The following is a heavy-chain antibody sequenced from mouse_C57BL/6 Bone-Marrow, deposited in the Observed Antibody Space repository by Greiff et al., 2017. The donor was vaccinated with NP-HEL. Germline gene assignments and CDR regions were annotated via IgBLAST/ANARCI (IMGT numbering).Heavy chain of an antibody. CDR3: TTSYLTY. D-gene: IGHD5-5*01. Sequence: EVQLQQSGAELVRPGASVKLSCTASGFNIKDDYMHWVKQRPEQGLEWIGWIDPEKGDTEYASKFQGKATITADTSSNTAYLQLSSLTSEDTAVYYCTTSYLTYWGQGTLVTVSA. CDR2: IDPEKGDT. CDR1: GFNIKDDY. J-gene: IGHJ3*01. V-gene: IGHV14-4*01.